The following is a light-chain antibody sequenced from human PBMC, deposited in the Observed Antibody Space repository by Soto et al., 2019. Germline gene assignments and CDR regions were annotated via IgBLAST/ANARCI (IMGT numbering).Light chain of an antibody. Sequence: EIVMTPSPATLSVSPGERATLSCRASQSVSSYLAWYQQKPGQAPRLLIYDASNRATGIPARFSGSGSGTDFTLTISSLEPEDFAVYYCQQRSNWPRTFGQRTKADIK. CDR1: QSVSSY. CDR3: QQRSNWPRT. V-gene: IGKV3-11*01. J-gene: IGKJ1*01. CDR2: DAS.